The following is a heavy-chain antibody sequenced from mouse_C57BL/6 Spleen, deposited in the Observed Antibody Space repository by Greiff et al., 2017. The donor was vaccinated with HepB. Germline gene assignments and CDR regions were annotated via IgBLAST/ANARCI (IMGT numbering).Heavy chain of an antibody. D-gene: IGHD3-3*01. CDR1: GYTFTGYW. CDR2: IFPGSGST. V-gene: IGHV1-9*01. J-gene: IGHJ3*01. CDR3: ARWGGTIAY. Sequence: VQLVESGAELMKPGASVKLSCKASGYTFTGYWIEWVKQRPGHGLEWIGEIFPGSGSTNSNEKFKGKDTFTADTSSNTAYMQLSSLTTEDSAIYYCARWGGTIAYWGQGTLVTVSA.